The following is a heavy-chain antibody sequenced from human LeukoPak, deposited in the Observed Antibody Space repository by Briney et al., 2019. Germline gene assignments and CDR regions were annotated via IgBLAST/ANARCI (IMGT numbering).Heavy chain of an antibody. CDR2: INHSGST. Sequence: SETLSLTCAVYGGSFSGYYWSWIRQPPGKGLEWIGEINHSGSTNYNPSLKSRVTISVDTSKNQFSLKLSSVTAVDTAVYYCARGDGATAYFDIWGQGTMVTVSS. D-gene: IGHD1-26*01. V-gene: IGHV4-34*01. J-gene: IGHJ3*02. CDR1: GGSFSGYY. CDR3: ARGDGATAYFDI.